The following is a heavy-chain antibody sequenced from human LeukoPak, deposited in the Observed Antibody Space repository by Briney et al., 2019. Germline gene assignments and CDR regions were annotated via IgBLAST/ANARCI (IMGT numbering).Heavy chain of an antibody. J-gene: IGHJ4*02. Sequence: SGPALVKPTQTLTLTCTFSGFSLSTSGMCVSWIRQPPVKALEWLARIDWDDDKYYSTSLKTRLTISKDTSKNQVVLTMTNMDPVDTATYYCTRMPAAIGLAFDYWGQGALVTVAS. V-gene: IGHV2-70*11. D-gene: IGHD6-13*01. CDR1: GFSLSTSGMC. CDR3: TRMPAAIGLAFDY. CDR2: IDWDDDK.